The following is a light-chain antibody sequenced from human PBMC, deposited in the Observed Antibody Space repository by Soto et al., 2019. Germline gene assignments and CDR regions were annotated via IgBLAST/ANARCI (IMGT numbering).Light chain of an antibody. CDR2: AAS. Sequence: DIQMTQYPSSLSAYVGDRVTITCRASQSISSYLNWYQQKPGKAPKLLIYAASSLQSGVPSRFSGGGSGTDFTLTISSLQPEDFATYYCQQSYSTPPTFGQGTKREIK. V-gene: IGKV1-39*01. CDR3: QQSYSTPPT. CDR1: QSISSY. J-gene: IGKJ2*01.